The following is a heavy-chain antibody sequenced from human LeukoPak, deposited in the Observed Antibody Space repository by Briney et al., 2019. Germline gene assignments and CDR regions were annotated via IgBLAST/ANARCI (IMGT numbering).Heavy chain of an antibody. Sequence: GGSLRLSCAASGFTFSNCAMSWVRQAPEKGLEWVLGISGSGSSTYYADSVKGRFTISRDNSENTLSLQMNSLRADDTAIYYCAKSCNSGNCYYNYWGQGTLVTVSS. D-gene: IGHD2/OR15-2a*01. CDR1: GFTFSNCA. J-gene: IGHJ4*02. V-gene: IGHV3-23*01. CDR3: AKSCNSGNCYYNY. CDR2: ISGSGSST.